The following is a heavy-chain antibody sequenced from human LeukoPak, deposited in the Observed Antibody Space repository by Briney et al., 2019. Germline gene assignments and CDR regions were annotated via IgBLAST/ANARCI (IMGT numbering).Heavy chain of an antibody. CDR1: GFTFSTSG. J-gene: IGHJ4*02. V-gene: IGHV3-33*01. D-gene: IGHD3-9*01. Sequence: QPGRSLRLSCAASGFTFSTSGMHWVRQAPGKGMEWLAVIWYDGSNKYYGDSVKGRFTISRDNSKNTLFLQVNSLRAEDTAVYYCARDSDLQYLDYWGQGTLVTVSS. CDR2: IWYDGSNK. CDR3: ARDSDLQYLDY.